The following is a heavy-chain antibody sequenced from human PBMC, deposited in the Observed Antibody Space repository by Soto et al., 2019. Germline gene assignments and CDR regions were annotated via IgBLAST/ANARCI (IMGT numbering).Heavy chain of an antibody. D-gene: IGHD3-3*01. J-gene: IGHJ6*02. CDR1: GFTFTSSA. CDR2: IVVGSGNT. CDR3: AAPGVVSKSVTILRNYYYYGMEV. Sequence: SVKVSCKASGFTFTSSAVQWVRQARGQRLEWIGWIVVGSGNTNYAQKFQERVTITRDMSTSTAYMELSSLRSEDTAVYYCAAPGVVSKSVTILRNYYYYGMEVWGQGTTVTVSS. V-gene: IGHV1-58*01.